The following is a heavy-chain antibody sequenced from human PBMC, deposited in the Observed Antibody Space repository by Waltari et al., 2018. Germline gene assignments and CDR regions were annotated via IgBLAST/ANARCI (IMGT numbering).Heavy chain of an antibody. CDR1: GFTFSSYA. J-gene: IGHJ4*02. Sequence: EVQVLESGGGLVQPGGSLRLSCAASGFTFSSYAMTWGGRAPGKGLEWISSISGSAINTYYADSVKGRFTISRDNSKNTLYLQMNSLRADDTAVYYCAKDRCTNGVCWDDYWGQGTLVTVSS. CDR2: ISGSAINT. D-gene: IGHD2-8*01. V-gene: IGHV3-23*01. CDR3: AKDRCTNGVCWDDY.